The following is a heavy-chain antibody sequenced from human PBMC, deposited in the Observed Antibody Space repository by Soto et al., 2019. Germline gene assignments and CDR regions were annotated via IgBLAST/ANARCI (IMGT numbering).Heavy chain of an antibody. J-gene: IGHJ5*02. V-gene: IGHV3-30-3*01. Sequence: QVQLVESGGGVVQPGRSLRLSCAASGFTFSSYAMHWVRQAPGKGLEWVAVISYDGSNKYYADSVKGRFTISRDNSKNTLYLQMNSLRAEDTAVYYCASLAHCSGGICYRMNWFDPWGQGTLLTVSS. D-gene: IGHD2-15*01. CDR1: GFTFSSYA. CDR2: ISYDGSNK. CDR3: ASLAHCSGGICYRMNWFDP.